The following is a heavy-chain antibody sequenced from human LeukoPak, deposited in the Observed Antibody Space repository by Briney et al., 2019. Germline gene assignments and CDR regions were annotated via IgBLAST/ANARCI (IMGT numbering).Heavy chain of an antibody. CDR3: ARGEYDFWSGYWAFDY. Sequence: PGGSLRLSCAASGFTFSSYAMSWVRQAPGKGLEWVSSISSSSSYIYYADSVKGRFTISRDNAKNSLYLQMNSLRAEDTAVYYCARGEYDFWSGYWAFDYWGQGTLVTVSS. J-gene: IGHJ4*02. V-gene: IGHV3-21*01. CDR1: GFTFSSYA. CDR2: ISSSSSYI. D-gene: IGHD3-3*01.